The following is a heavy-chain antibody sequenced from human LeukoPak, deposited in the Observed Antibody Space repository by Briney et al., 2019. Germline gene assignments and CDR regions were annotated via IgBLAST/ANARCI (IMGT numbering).Heavy chain of an antibody. CDR3: AKIGAVAGHFDY. CDR1: GFTFSSYG. CDR2: IRYDGSDK. V-gene: IGHV3-30*02. Sequence: GGSLRLSCAASGFTFSSYGMHWVRQAPGKGLEWVAFIRYDGSDKYYADSVRGRFTISRDNSKNTLYLQMNSLRGEDTAVYYCAKIGAVAGHFDYWGQGTLVTVSS. D-gene: IGHD6-19*01. J-gene: IGHJ4*02.